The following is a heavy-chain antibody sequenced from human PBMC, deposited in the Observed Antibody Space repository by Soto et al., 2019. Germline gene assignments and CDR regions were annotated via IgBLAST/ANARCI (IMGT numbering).Heavy chain of an antibody. CDR3: ARARAQASSSWLPYDAFDI. V-gene: IGHV5-51*01. D-gene: IGHD6-13*01. CDR1: GYSFTSYW. CDR2: IYPGDSDT. Sequence: GESLKSSCKGSGYSFTSYWIGWVRQMPGKGLEWMGIIYPGDSDTRYSPSFQGQVTISADKSISTAYLQWSSLKASDTAMYYCARARAQASSSWLPYDAFDIWGQGTMVTVSS. J-gene: IGHJ3*02.